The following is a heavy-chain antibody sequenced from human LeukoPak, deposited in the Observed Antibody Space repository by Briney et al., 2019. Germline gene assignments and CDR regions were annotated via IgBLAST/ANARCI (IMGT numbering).Heavy chain of an antibody. Sequence: GESLKISCKGSGYSFTSYWIGWVRQMPGKGLEWMGIIYPGDSDTRYSPSFQGQVTISADKSISTAYLQWSRLKASDTAMYYCARVPTLVGVAGGGDYWGQGILVTVSS. D-gene: IGHD3-16*01. CDR3: ARVPTLVGVAGGGDY. CDR2: IYPGDSDT. V-gene: IGHV5-51*01. J-gene: IGHJ4*02. CDR1: GYSFTSYW.